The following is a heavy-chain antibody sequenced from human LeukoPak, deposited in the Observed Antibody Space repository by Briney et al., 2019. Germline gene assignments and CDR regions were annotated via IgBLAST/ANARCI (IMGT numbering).Heavy chain of an antibody. CDR2: IYYSGST. V-gene: IGHV4-31*03. CDR3: ARTYVKRTLAGFDP. CDR1: GGSISSGGYY. D-gene: IGHD2-2*01. J-gene: IGHJ5*02. Sequence: ASETLSLTCTVSGGSISSGGYYWSWIRQHPGKGLEWIGYIYYSGSTYYNPSLKSRVTISVDTSKNQFSLKLSSVTAADTAVYYCARTYVKRTLAGFDPWGQGTLVTVSS.